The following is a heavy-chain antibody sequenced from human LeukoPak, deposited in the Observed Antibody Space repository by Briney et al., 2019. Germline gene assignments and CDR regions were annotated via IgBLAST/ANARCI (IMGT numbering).Heavy chain of an antibody. Sequence: GGSLRLSCTASGFTFDDYAMHWVRQAPGKGLEWVSGISWNSGGIDYADSVKGRFTISRDNAKNSLYLQMNSLRAEDTAFYYCAKDRGSGLYYYIMGVWGQGTTVTVSS. CDR2: ISWNSGGI. V-gene: IGHV3-9*01. J-gene: IGHJ6*02. CDR3: AKDRGSGLYYYIMGV. CDR1: GFTFDDYA. D-gene: IGHD6-19*01.